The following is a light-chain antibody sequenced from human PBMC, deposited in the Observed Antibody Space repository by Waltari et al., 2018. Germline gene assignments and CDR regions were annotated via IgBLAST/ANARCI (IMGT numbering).Light chain of an antibody. Sequence: WDKKHPGKAPNLMIYDVSSRPSGVSNRFFGSKSGTTASLTVSGLQAEDEAVYFCSSYSTSITPYVFGAGTKVTVL. J-gene: IGLJ1*01. CDR2: DVS. CDR3: SSYSTSITPYV. V-gene: IGLV2-14*03.